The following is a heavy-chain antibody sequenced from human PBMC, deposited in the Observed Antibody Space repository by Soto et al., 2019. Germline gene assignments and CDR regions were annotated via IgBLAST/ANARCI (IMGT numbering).Heavy chain of an antibody. Sequence: GGSLRLSCAASGFTFDEYAMHWVRQTPGKGPEWVSGISWNSINIDYADSVKGRFTISRDNAKNFLYLQMNSLRAEDTALYYCAGSRSDCLDVRGQGTFVSVSS. D-gene: IGHD3-10*01. V-gene: IGHV3-9*01. J-gene: IGHJ4*02. CDR2: ISWNSINI. CDR3: AGSRSDCLDV. CDR1: GFTFDEYA.